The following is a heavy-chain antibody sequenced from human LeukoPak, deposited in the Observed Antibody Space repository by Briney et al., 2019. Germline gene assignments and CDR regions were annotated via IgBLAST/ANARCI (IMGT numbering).Heavy chain of an antibody. V-gene: IGHV3-23*01. D-gene: IGHD2-21*01. CDR2: ISGEGDNT. CDR3: AKDLPGYGPAYCGGTKCYSGY. CDR1: GFTFSSYA. Sequence: GGSLRLSCAASGFTFSSYAMSWVRQAPGKGLAWVAAISGEGDNTYYADFVKGRFTISRDNSKNTLYLQVNSLRAEDTAVYYCAKDLPGYGPAYCGGTKCYSGYWGQGTLVTVSS. J-gene: IGHJ4*02.